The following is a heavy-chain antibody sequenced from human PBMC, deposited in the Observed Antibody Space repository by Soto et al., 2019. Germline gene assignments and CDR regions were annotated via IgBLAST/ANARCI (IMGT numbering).Heavy chain of an antibody. Sequence: QVQLQESGPGLVKPSETLSLTCTVSGGSISPYYWSWIRQPPGKGLEWIGYVYYSGNTNYNPSLESRVTISVDTSRNRFSLNLTSATAADTAVYXCARXGXAASYAHYYMDVWGRGTAVTVSS. D-gene: IGHD6-13*01. V-gene: IGHV4-59*01. CDR2: VYYSGNT. CDR3: ARXGXAASYAHYYMDV. CDR1: GGSISPYY. J-gene: IGHJ6*03.